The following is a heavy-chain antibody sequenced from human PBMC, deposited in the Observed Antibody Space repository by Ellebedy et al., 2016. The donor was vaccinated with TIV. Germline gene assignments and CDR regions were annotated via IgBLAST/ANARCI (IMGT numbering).Heavy chain of an antibody. J-gene: IGHJ3*02. V-gene: IGHV3-7*01. Sequence: PGGSLRLSCEVSGFSFSTHWMRWVRQAPGRGLEWAANIKEDGSEKYYADSVKGRFTISRDNAKNSLYLQMNSLRAEDTAVYYCERSQYLSMDVFNMWGQGTMVTVS. CDR2: IKEDGSEK. CDR1: GFSFSTHW. CDR3: ERSQYLSMDVFNM. D-gene: IGHD2-2*02.